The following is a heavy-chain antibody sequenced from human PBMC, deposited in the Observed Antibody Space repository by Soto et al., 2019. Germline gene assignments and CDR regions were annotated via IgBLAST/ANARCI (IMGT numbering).Heavy chain of an antibody. D-gene: IGHD3-22*01. Sequence: PGGSLRLSCAASGFTFSNYAMSWVRQAPGKGLEWVSAISGSGGSTYYADSVKGRFTISRDNSKNTLYLQMNSLRAEDTAVYYCANAATYDSSGYYYGYWGQGTLVTVPS. CDR2: ISGSGGST. CDR3: ANAATYDSSGYYYGY. V-gene: IGHV3-23*01. CDR1: GFTFSNYA. J-gene: IGHJ4*02.